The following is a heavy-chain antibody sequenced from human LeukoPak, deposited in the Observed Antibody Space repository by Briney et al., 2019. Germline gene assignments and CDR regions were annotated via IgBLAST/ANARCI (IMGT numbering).Heavy chain of an antibody. CDR3: AREYGSGSYYKGGAFDI. V-gene: IGHV3-11*06. D-gene: IGHD3-10*01. J-gene: IGHJ3*02. CDR1: GFTFSDYY. Sequence: GGSLRLSCAASGFTFSDYYMSWIRQAPGRGLEGVSYISSSSSYTNYADPVKGRFTISRDNAKNSLYLKMNSLRAEDTAVYYCAREYGSGSYYKGGAFDIWGQGTMVTVSS. CDR2: ISSSSSYT.